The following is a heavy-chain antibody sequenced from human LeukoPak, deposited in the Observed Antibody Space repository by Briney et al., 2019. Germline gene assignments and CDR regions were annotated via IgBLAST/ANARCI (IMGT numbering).Heavy chain of an antibody. J-gene: IGHJ1*01. D-gene: IGHD5-18*01. CDR2: IYYSGST. CDR3: ARLRYTYGYRYFQH. V-gene: IGHV4-31*03. Sequence: SETLSLTCTVSGGSISSGGYYWSWIRQHPGKGLEWIGYIYYSGSTYYNPSLKSRVTISVDTSKNQFSLKLSPVTAADTAVYYCARLRYTYGYRYFQHWGQGTLVTVSS. CDR1: GGSISSGGYY.